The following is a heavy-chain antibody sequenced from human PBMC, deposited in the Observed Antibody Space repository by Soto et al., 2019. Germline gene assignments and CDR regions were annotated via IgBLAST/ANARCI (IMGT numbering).Heavy chain of an antibody. CDR1: GGTFSSYA. D-gene: IGHD5-18*01. CDR3: ARDQVDTAILYGMDV. V-gene: IGHV1-69*06. Sequence: GASVKVSCKASGGTFSSYAISWVRQAPGQGLEWMGGIIPIFGTANYAQKFQGRVTITADKSTSTAYMELSGLRSEDTAVYYCARDQVDTAILYGMDVWGQGTTVTVS. CDR2: IIPIFGTA. J-gene: IGHJ6*02.